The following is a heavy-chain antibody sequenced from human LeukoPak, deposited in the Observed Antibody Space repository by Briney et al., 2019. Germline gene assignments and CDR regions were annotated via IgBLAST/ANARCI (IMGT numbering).Heavy chain of an antibody. D-gene: IGHD4-17*01. CDR3: AFDYGDHYY. CDR2: ISYDGSNK. J-gene: IGHJ4*02. Sequence: PGRSLRLSCAASGFTFSNYAMYWVRRAPGKGLEWVAVISYDGSNKYYADSVKGRFTISRDNSKNTLYLQMNSLRAEDTAVYYCAFDYGDHYYWGQGTLVTVSS. CDR1: GFTFSNYA. V-gene: IGHV3-30-3*01.